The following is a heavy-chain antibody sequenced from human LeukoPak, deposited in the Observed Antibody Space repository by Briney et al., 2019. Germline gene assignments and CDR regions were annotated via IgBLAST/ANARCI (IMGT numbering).Heavy chain of an antibody. CDR3: ARGGGLYCSSISCYNYFDP. CDR1: GAXGYY. V-gene: IGHV1-2*02. J-gene: IGHJ5*02. CDR2: IDPNSGGT. D-gene: IGHD2-2*01. Sequence: ASVKVSCKASGAXGYYMHCVRQAPGQGLESLGWIDPNSGGTNYAQKFQGRVTMTRDTSISTVYMELSRLRSDDTAVYYCARGGGLYCSSISCYNYFDPWGQGTLVTVSS.